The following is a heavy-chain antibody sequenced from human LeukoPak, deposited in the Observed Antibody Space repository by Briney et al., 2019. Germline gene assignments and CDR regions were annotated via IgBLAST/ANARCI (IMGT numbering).Heavy chain of an antibody. D-gene: IGHD6-19*01. Sequence: ASVKVSCKASGYTFTGYYMHWVRQAPGQGLEWMGWINPNSGGTNYAQKFQGRVTMTRDTSISTAYMGLSSLTSDDTAVYYCARDSSGWYRWFDLWGQGTLVTVSS. V-gene: IGHV1-2*02. J-gene: IGHJ5*02. CDR1: GYTFTGYY. CDR2: INPNSGGT. CDR3: ARDSSGWYRWFDL.